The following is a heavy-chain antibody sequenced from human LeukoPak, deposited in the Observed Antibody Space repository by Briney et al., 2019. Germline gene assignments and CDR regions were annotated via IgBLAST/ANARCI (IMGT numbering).Heavy chain of an antibody. Sequence: GESLKISCTASGFTFGDYAMSWFRQAPGKGLQYVSAISSNGGSTYYANSVKGRFTISRDNSKNTLYLQMGSLRTEDMAVYYCARELTEYSSSWFDPWGQGTLVTVSS. J-gene: IGHJ5*02. CDR3: ARELTEYSSSWFDP. CDR2: ISSNGGST. V-gene: IGHV3-64*01. D-gene: IGHD6-13*01. CDR1: GFTFGDYA.